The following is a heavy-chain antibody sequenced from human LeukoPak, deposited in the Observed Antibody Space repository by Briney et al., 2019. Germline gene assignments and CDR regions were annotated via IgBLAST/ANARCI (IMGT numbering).Heavy chain of an antibody. D-gene: IGHD6-13*01. V-gene: IGHV3-13*01. Sequence: PGGSLRLSCAASGFTFSSYDMHWVRQATGKGLEWVSAIGTAGDTYYPGSVKGRFTISRENAKNSLYLQMNSLRAGDTAVYYCARGNRVAAAGTIDCWGQGTLVTVSS. CDR3: ARGNRVAAAGTIDC. J-gene: IGHJ4*02. CDR1: GFTFSSYD. CDR2: IGTAGDT.